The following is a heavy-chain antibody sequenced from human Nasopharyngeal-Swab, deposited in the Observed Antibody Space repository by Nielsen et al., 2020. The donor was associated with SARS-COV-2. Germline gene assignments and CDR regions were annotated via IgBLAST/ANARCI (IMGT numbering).Heavy chain of an antibody. CDR2: ISSTSAYI. V-gene: IGHV3-21*01. CDR3: AGGGYGAFDI. J-gene: IGHJ3*02. CDR1: GFTFSTHS. D-gene: IGHD5-12*01. Sequence: GGSLRLSCAASGFTFSTHSMNWVRQAPGKGLEWVSSISSTSAYIYYADSMKGRFTISRDNAKSSLYLQMNSLRAEDTAVYYCAGGGYGAFDIWGQGTMVTVSS.